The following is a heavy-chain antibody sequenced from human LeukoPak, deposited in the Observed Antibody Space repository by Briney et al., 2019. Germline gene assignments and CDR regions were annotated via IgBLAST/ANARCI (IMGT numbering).Heavy chain of an antibody. V-gene: IGHV3-23*01. CDR1: GFTFSNYA. Sequence: GGSLRLSCAASGFTFSNYAMRWVRQDPGKGLAWVSTVSGSGATTYYADSVKGRFTISRDNSKNTLYLQMSSLRVDDTAVYYCARDAGRFPTSPTPSWGEGSLVTVSS. J-gene: IGHJ4*02. CDR2: VSGSGATT. CDR3: ARDAGRFPTSPTPS. D-gene: IGHD2-21*01.